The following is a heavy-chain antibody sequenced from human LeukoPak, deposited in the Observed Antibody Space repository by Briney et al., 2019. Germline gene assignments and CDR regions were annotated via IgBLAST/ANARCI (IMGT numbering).Heavy chain of an antibody. CDR1: GFTFSSYG. Sequence: GGSLRLSCVASGFTFSSYGMHWVRQTPGKGLEWVAVIWYDGSKKYSADSLKGRFTISRDDSKSTLYLQMNSLRAEDTAVYYCARDRGHSGYDLYDYWGQGTLVTVSS. D-gene: IGHD5-12*01. V-gene: IGHV3-33*01. J-gene: IGHJ4*02. CDR3: ARDRGHSGYDLYDY. CDR2: IWYDGSKK.